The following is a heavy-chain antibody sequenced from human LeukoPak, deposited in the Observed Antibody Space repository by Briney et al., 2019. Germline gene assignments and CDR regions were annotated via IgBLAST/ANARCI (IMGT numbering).Heavy chain of an antibody. CDR3: ARASHPETWFDP. J-gene: IGHJ5*02. Sequence: ASVKVSCKASGYTFTSYAMHWVRQAPGQRLEWMGWINAGNGNTKYSQKFQGRVTITRDTSASTAYMELSSLRSEDTAVYCCARASHPETWFDPWGQGTLVTVSS. V-gene: IGHV1-3*01. CDR1: GYTFTSYA. CDR2: INAGNGNT.